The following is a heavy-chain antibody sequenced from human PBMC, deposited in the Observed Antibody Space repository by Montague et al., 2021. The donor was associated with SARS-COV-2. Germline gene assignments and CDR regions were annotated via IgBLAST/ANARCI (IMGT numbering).Heavy chain of an antibody. V-gene: IGHV2-70*11. J-gene: IGHJ3*02. CDR2: XXWDDDK. D-gene: IGHD3-22*01. CDR3: ARTHYYDSSGYHDAFDI. CDR1: GFSLSTSGMC. Sequence: PALLKPTQTLTLTCTFSGFSLSTSGMCVSWIRQPPGKALEWLARXXWDDDKYYSTSLKTRLTISKDTSKNQVVLTMTNMDPVDTATYYCARTHYYDSSGYHDAFDIWGQGTMVTVSS.